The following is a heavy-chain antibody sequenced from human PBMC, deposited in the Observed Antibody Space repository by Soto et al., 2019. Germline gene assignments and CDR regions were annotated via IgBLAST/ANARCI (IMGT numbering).Heavy chain of an antibody. J-gene: IGHJ3*02. CDR2: IYWDDDQ. V-gene: IGHV2-5*02. CDR3: THAFGGTSWPNDAFDI. Sequence: QITLKESGPTLVKPTQSLTLTCTVSGFSLSGDGVGVGWIRQPPGKALEWLALIYWDDDQRYSPSLKTRLTITKXPXKXXVLLPTTNTDPVDTATYVCTHAFGGTSWPNDAFDIWGQGTVVTVSS. CDR1: GFSLSGDGVG. D-gene: IGHD3-3*02.